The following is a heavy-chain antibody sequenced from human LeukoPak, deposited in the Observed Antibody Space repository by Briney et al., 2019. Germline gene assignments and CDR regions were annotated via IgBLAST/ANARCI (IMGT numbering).Heavy chain of an antibody. D-gene: IGHD1-26*01. CDR2: IFYRENYGGTT. J-gene: IGHJ4*02. V-gene: IGHV4-59*12. CDR3: ARVSAPRRRIVGTNYFDY. CDR1: DVSINGYY. Sequence: PSETLSLTCTVSDVSINGYYWIWIRQSPGRGLEWIGSIFYRENYGGTTFYNPSLQSRVSISVDTSKNAFSLRLNSVTAADTAVYYCARVSAPRRRIVGTNYFDYWGQGTLVTVSS.